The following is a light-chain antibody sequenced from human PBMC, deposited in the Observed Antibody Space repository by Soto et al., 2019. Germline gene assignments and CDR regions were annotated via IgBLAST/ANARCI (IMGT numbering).Light chain of an antibody. V-gene: IGKV3-15*01. Sequence: EIVMTQSPATLSVSLGERATLSCRASQYIASNLAWYRQKPGQAPRLLIYRASTRATGIPARISGSGSGTEFTLTISSLQSEDFAVYYCQQYNNWPPLTFGGGTKVEIK. CDR1: QYIASN. J-gene: IGKJ4*01. CDR2: RAS. CDR3: QQYNNWPPLT.